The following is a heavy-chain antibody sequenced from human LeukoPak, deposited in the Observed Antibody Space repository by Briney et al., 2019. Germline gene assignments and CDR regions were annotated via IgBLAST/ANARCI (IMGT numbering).Heavy chain of an antibody. CDR2: INHSGST. CDR3: ARAGLLPWDI. J-gene: IGHJ3*02. Sequence: SETLSLTCAVYGGSFSGYYWSWNRQPPGKGLEWIGEINHSGSTNYNPSLKSRVTISVDTSKNQFSLKLSSVTAADTAVYYCARAGLLPWDIWGQGTMVTVSS. V-gene: IGHV4-34*01. CDR1: GGSFSGYY. D-gene: IGHD2-15*01.